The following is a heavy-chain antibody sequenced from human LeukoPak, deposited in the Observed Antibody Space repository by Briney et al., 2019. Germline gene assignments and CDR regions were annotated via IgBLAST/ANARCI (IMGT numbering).Heavy chain of an antibody. D-gene: IGHD2-15*01. CDR3: ARRTPPYYYGMDV. J-gene: IGHJ6*02. V-gene: IGHV4-39*01. CDR2: IDYSGST. Sequence: PSETLSLTCTVSGGSISSFYWSWIRQPPGKGLEWIGSIDYSGSTYYNPSLKSRVTISVDTSKNQFSLRLSSVTAADTAFYYCARRTPPYYYGMDVWGQGTTVTVSS. CDR1: GGSISSFY.